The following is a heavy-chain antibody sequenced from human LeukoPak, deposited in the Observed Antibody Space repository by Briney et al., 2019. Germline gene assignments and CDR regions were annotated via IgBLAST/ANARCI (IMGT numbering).Heavy chain of an antibody. CDR3: AKDDPLDFWSGYSLFYFDY. CDR1: GFTFSSYA. J-gene: IGHJ4*02. D-gene: IGHD3-3*01. Sequence: AGGSLRLSCAASGFTFSSYAMSWVRQAPGKGLEWVSAISGRGGSTYYADSVKGRFTISRDNSKNTLYLQMNSLRAEDTAVYYCAKDDPLDFWSGYSLFYFDYWGQGTLVTVSS. V-gene: IGHV3-23*01. CDR2: ISGRGGST.